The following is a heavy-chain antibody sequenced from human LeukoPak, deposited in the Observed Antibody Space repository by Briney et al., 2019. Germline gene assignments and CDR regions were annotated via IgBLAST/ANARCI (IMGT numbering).Heavy chain of an antibody. CDR3: ARDCSGGSCYSLFGFYYYMDV. CDR1: GGTFSSYA. CDR2: IIPIFGTA. Sequence: ASVKVSCKASGGTFSSYAISWVRQPPGQGHEWMGRIIPIFGTANYAQKFQGRVTMTTDEATSPAYMELSSLRSEDTAVYSCARDCSGGSCYSLFGFYYYMDVWGKGTTVTVSS. V-gene: IGHV1-69*05. J-gene: IGHJ6*03. D-gene: IGHD2-15*01.